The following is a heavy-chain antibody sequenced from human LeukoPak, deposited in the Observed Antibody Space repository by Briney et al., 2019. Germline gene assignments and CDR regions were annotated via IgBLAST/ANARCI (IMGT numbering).Heavy chain of an antibody. D-gene: IGHD3-10*01. CDR2: IWYDGSNK. J-gene: IGHJ4*02. CDR1: GFTFSSYG. Sequence: PGGSLRLSCAASGFTFSSYGMHWVRQAPGKGLEWVAVIWYDGSNKYYADSVKGRFTISRDNSKNTLYLQMNSLRAEDTAVYYCARGGYYGSGNYIGEDYFDYWGQGTLVTVSS. V-gene: IGHV3-33*01. CDR3: ARGGYYGSGNYIGEDYFDY.